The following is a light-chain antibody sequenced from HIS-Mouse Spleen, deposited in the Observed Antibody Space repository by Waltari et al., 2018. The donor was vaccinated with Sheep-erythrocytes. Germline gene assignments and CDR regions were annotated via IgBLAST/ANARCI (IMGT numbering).Light chain of an antibody. CDR3: CSYAGSYNHV. Sequence: QSALTQPASVSVSPGQSITISCTGTSSDVGGYNYVSWYQQHPGKAPKPMIYDVSKRPSGVPDRFSGSKSGNTASLTIFGLQAEDEADYYCCSYAGSYNHVFATGTKVTVL. CDR2: DVS. V-gene: IGLV2-11*01. CDR1: SSDVGGYNY. J-gene: IGLJ1*01.